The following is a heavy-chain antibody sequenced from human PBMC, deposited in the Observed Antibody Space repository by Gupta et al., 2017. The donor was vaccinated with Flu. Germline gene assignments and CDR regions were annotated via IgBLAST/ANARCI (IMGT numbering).Heavy chain of an antibody. Sequence: SGYSFSGYYMHWVRQAPGQGLGWMGWINPNNGGTYYAQKFQGRVTMTGDTSITTVYMELSNLRSDDTAIYYCARRGSYFDYWGQGTLVTVSS. CDR2: INPNNGGT. CDR1: GYSFSGYY. V-gene: IGHV1-2*02. CDR3: ARRGSYFDY. J-gene: IGHJ4*02.